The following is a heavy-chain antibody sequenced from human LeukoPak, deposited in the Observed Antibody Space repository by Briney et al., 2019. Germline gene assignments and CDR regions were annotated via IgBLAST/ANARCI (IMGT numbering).Heavy chain of an antibody. V-gene: IGHV4-4*07. D-gene: IGHD2-21*02. CDR1: GGSISNYY. CDR2: IYTSGST. J-gene: IGHJ5*02. CDR3: ARGSRVETTIPGNWFDP. Sequence: SETLSLTCTVSGGSISNYYWSWIRQPAGKGLEWIGRIYTSGSTNYNPSLKSRVTMSVDTSKNQFSLNLSSVTAADTAVYFCARGSRVETTIPGNWFDPWGQGTLVTVSS.